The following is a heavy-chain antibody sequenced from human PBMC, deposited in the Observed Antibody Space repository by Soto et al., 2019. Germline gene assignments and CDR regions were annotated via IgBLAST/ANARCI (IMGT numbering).Heavy chain of an antibody. J-gene: IGHJ6*02. V-gene: IGHV1-69*12. CDR1: GGTFSSYV. CDR2: ISPIFGTS. CDR3: ARLPRVMLPKLEGGLAV. D-gene: IGHD2-8*01. Sequence: VQLVQSGPEVKEPGSSLKVSCTASGGTFSSYVISWVRLAPGQGLEWMGGISPIFGTSRYAQKFQGRVTITADESPGPAELELARLRSDATAVYYCARLPRVMLPKLEGGLAVWGQGTTVTVSS.